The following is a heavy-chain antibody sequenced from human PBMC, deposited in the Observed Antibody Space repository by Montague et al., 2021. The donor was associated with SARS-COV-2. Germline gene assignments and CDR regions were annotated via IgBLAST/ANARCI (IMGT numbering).Heavy chain of an antibody. J-gene: IGHJ6*02. V-gene: IGHV4-59*01. CDR2: IYYSGST. D-gene: IGHD3-3*01. Sequence: SETLSLTCTVSGGSISSYYWSWIRQPPGKGLEWIGYIYYSGSTNXXPSLKSRVTISVDTSKKQFSLKLSSVTAADTAVYYCARAGRVRFLAYGMDVWGQGTTVTVSS. CDR1: GGSISSYY. CDR3: ARAGRVRFLAYGMDV.